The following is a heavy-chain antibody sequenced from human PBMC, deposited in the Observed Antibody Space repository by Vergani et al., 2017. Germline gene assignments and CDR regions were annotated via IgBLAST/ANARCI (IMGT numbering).Heavy chain of an antibody. CDR3: ARDPRDDILTGYYGNGMDV. D-gene: IGHD3-9*01. CDR2: IIPILGIA. Sequence: QVQLVQSGAEVKKPGSSVKVSCKASGGTFSSYTISWVRQAPGQGLEWMGRIIPILGIANYAQKFQGRVTITADKSTSTAYMELSSLRSEDTAVYYCARDPRDDILTGYYGNGMDVWGQGTMVTVSS. V-gene: IGHV1-69*08. J-gene: IGHJ6*02. CDR1: GGTFSSYT.